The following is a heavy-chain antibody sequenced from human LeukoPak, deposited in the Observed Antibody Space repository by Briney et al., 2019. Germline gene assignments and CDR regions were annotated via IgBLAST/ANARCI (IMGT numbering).Heavy chain of an antibody. Sequence: SVKVSCKASGGTFSSYAISWVRQAPGQGLEWMGRIIPILGIANYAQKFQGRVTITADKSTSTAYMELSSLRSEDTAVYYCARVTQAYCGGDCYLGYWGQGTLVTVS. CDR3: ARVTQAYCGGDCYLGY. J-gene: IGHJ4*02. CDR1: GGTFSSYA. V-gene: IGHV1-69*04. D-gene: IGHD2-21*02. CDR2: IIPILGIA.